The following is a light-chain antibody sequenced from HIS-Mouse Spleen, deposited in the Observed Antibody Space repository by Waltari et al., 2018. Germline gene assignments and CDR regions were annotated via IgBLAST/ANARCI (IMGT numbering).Light chain of an antibody. J-gene: IGLJ2*01. CDR2: DVS. CDR3: SSYTSSSTLV. CDR1: SSDVGVYNY. V-gene: IGLV2-14*03. Sequence: QSALTQPASVSGSPGQSITISCTGTSSDVGVYNYVSWSQKHPAKAPKPMIYDVSNRPSGVSNRFSGSKSGNTASLTISGLQAEDEADYYCSSYTSSSTLVFGGGTKLTVL.